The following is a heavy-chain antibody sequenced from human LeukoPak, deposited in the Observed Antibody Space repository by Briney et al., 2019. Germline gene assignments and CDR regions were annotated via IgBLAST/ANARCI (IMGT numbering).Heavy chain of an antibody. J-gene: IGHJ5*01. D-gene: IGHD5-18*01. CDR1: GFTFSDYW. Sequence: GGSLRLSCAASGFTFSDYWMHRVRQAPGKGLVWVSRIHRDGSSTTYADSVKGRFTISRDNAKNTLYLQMNSLRAEDTAMYYCARGTEGYTYGEFDSWGQGTLVTVSS. CDR2: IHRDGSST. V-gene: IGHV3-74*01. CDR3: ARGTEGYTYGEFDS.